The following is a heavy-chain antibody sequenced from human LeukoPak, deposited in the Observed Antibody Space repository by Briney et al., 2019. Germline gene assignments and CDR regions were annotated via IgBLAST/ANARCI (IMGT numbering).Heavy chain of an antibody. Sequence: SETLSLTCSVSGDSISSSRYCWCWIRQPPGKGLEWIGSVYHSGSTHYNPSLNSRITISVDTSKNQFSLRLRSVTAADTALYFCLAYYSLSGNYYNGIDYWGQGTLVTVSS. V-gene: IGHV4-39*01. D-gene: IGHD3-10*01. J-gene: IGHJ4*02. CDR1: GDSISSSRYC. CDR3: LAYYSLSGNYYNGIDY. CDR2: VYHSGST.